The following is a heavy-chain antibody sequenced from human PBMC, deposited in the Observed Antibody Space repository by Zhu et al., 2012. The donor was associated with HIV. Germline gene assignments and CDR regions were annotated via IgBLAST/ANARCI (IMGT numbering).Heavy chain of an antibody. D-gene: IGHD6-19*01. CDR1: GGSFSGYY. J-gene: IGHJ4*02. V-gene: IGHV4-34*01. CDR3: ARLIMPGYSSGWYEIDY. CDR2: INHSGST. Sequence: QVQLQQWGAGLLKPSETLSLTCAVYGGSFSGYYWSWIRQPPGKGLEWIGEINHSGSTNYNPSLKSRVTISVDTSKNQFSLKLSSVTAADTAVYYCARLIMPGYSSGWYEIDYWGQGTLVTVSS.